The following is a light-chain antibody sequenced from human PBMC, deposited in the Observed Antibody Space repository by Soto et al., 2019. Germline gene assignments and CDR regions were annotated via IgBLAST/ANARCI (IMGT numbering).Light chain of an antibody. J-gene: IGLJ1*01. CDR3: AAWDDSLNGYYV. Sequence: QRVTISCSGSSSNIGSNTVNWYQQLPGTAPKLLIYSNNQRPSGAPDRVSGSKSGTSASLAISGLQSEDEADYYCAAWDDSLNGYYVFGTGTKVTVL. CDR1: SSNIGSNT. V-gene: IGLV1-44*01. CDR2: SNN.